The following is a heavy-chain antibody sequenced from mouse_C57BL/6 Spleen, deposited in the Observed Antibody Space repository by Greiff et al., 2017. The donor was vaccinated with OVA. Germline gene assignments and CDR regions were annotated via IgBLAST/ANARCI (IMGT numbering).Heavy chain of an antibody. Sequence: EVKLVESEGGLVQPGSSMKLSCTASGFTFSDYYMAWVRQVPEKGLEWVANINYDGSSTYYLDSLKSRFIISRDNAKNILYLQMSSLKSEDTATYYCARERIYYGNYEDYAMDYWGQGTSVTVSS. J-gene: IGHJ4*01. CDR2: INYDGSST. D-gene: IGHD2-1*01. V-gene: IGHV5-16*01. CDR3: ARERIYYGNYEDYAMDY. CDR1: GFTFSDYY.